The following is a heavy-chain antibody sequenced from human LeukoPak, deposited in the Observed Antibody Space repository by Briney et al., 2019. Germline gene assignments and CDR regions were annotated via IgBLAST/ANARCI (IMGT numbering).Heavy chain of an antibody. V-gene: IGHV4-30-4*08. CDR2: IYYSGST. D-gene: IGHD3-3*01. Sequence: SQTLSLTCTVPGGSISSGDYYWRWIRQPPGKGLEWIGYIYYSGSTYYNPSLKSRVTISVDTSKNQFSLKLSSVTAADTAVYYCASVPYDFWSGHLLNWFDPWGQGTLVTVSS. CDR3: ASVPYDFWSGHLLNWFDP. CDR1: GGSISSGDYY. J-gene: IGHJ5*02.